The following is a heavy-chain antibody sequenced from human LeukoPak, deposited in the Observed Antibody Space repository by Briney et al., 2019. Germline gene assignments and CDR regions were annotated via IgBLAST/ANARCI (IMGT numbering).Heavy chain of an antibody. Sequence: ASVKVSCKASGYTFTGYYMHWVRQAPGQGLEWMGWINPNSGGTNYALKFQGRVTMTRDTSISTAYMELSRLRSDDTAVYYCAREDRSGSYDYWGQGTLVTVSS. V-gene: IGHV1-2*02. J-gene: IGHJ4*02. CDR1: GYTFTGYY. CDR2: INPNSGGT. CDR3: AREDRSGSYDY. D-gene: IGHD1-26*01.